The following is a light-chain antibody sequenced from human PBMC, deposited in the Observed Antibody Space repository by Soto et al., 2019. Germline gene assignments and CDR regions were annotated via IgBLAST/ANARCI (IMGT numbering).Light chain of an antibody. J-gene: IGKJ2*01. V-gene: IGKV1-39*01. CDR2: AVS. CDR3: QQSYTSPRA. Sequence: DIQMTQSPSSLSASVGDRVTITCRASQSISTYLNWYQQKPGKAPKLLIHAVSSLQSGVPSRFSGSGSGTDFTLTISSLQPEDSATYYCQQSYTSPRAFGQGTKLEIK. CDR1: QSISTY.